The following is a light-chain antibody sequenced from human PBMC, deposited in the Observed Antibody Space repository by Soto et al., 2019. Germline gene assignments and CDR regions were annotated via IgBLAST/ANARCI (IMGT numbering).Light chain of an antibody. Sequence: EIVLTQSPGNLSLSPGERATLSCRASQSVSSAYLAWYQQKPGQAPRLLIYGASSRATGIPDRFSGSGSGTDFTLTISRLEPEDFAVYYCQQYGSSQWTFGQGNKVEI. V-gene: IGKV3-20*01. CDR2: GAS. CDR3: QQYGSSQWT. CDR1: QSVSSAY. J-gene: IGKJ1*01.